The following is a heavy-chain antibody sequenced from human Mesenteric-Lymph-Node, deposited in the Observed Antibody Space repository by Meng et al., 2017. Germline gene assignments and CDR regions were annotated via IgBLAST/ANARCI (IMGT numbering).Heavy chain of an antibody. D-gene: IGHD1-26*01. CDR2: IWYDGSNK. CDR1: GFTFSSYG. Sequence: GESLKISCAASGFTFSSYGMHWVRQAPGKGLEWVAVIWYDGSNKYYADSVKGRFTISRDNSKNTLYLQMNSLRAEDTAVYYCARDLFGIVGATPQIDYWGQGMLVTVSS. V-gene: IGHV3-33*01. CDR3: ARDLFGIVGATPQIDY. J-gene: IGHJ4*02.